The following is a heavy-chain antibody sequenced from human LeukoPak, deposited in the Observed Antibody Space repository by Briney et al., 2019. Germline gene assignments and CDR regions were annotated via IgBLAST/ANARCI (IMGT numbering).Heavy chain of an antibody. CDR2: ISGSGGST. D-gene: IGHD3-22*01. Sequence: GGSLRLSCAASGFTFSSYAMSWVRQAPGKGLEWVSAISGSGGSTYYADSVKGRFTISRDNSKNTLYLQMNSLRAEDTAVYHCAKGANYYDSSGYYYPYYYYYGMDVWGQGTTVTVSS. V-gene: IGHV3-23*01. CDR3: AKGANYYDSSGYYYPYYYYYGMDV. J-gene: IGHJ6*02. CDR1: GFTFSSYA.